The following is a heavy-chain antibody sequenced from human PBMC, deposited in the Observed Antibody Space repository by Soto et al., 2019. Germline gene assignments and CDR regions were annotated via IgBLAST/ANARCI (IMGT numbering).Heavy chain of an antibody. CDR1: GGSFSGYY. CDR3: ARGLAPPFGY. CDR2: INHSGST. V-gene: IGHV4-34*01. Sequence: QVQLQQWGAGLLKPSETLSLTCAVYGGSFSGYYWSWIRQPPGKGLEWIGEINHSGSTNYNPSRKRRGTISVETSKDQFSLELSSVTAAVTAVYYCARGLAPPFGYCGQGTLVTVSS. D-gene: IGHD6-13*01. J-gene: IGHJ4*02.